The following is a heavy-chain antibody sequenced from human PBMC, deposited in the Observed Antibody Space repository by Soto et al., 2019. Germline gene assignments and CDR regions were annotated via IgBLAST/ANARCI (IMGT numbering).Heavy chain of an antibody. CDR1: GGSISSGGYY. Sequence: SETLSLTCTVSGGSISSGGYYWSWIRQHPGKGLEWIGYIYYSGSTYYNPSLKSRVTISVDTSKYQFSLKLSSVTAADTAVYYCARVLSSYGYIILSWGQGTLVTVSS. D-gene: IGHD5-18*01. CDR2: IYYSGST. V-gene: IGHV4-31*03. J-gene: IGHJ5*02. CDR3: ARVLSSYGYIILS.